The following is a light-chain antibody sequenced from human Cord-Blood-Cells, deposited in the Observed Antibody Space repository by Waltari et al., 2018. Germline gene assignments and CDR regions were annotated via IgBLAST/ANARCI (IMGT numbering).Light chain of an antibody. Sequence: IQMTQSPSTLSASVGDRVTITCRASQSISSWLAWYQQKPGKPPKLLIYDASSLESGVPSRFSGSGSGTEFTLTISSLQPDDFATYYCQQYNSYSITFGQGTRLEIK. J-gene: IGKJ5*01. CDR1: QSISSW. CDR3: QQYNSYSIT. CDR2: DAS. V-gene: IGKV1-5*01.